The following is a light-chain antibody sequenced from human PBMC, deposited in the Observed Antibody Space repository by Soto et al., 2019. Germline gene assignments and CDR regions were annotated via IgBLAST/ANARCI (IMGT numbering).Light chain of an antibody. CDR1: SSNIGSHT. Sequence: QSVLTQPPSASGTPGQTIAISCSGGSSNIGSHTVNWYQQLPGTAPRLLIYSNTQRPSGVPDRFSGSKSGTSASLAITGLQSEYEDDNYCAAWDDSLNGVVFGGGTKVTVL. J-gene: IGLJ2*01. CDR3: AAWDDSLNGVV. V-gene: IGLV1-44*01. CDR2: SNT.